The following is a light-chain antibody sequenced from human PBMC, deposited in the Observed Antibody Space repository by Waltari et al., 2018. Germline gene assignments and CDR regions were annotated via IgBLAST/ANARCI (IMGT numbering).Light chain of an antibody. Sequence: QSALTQPASVSGSPGQAMIISCTGTGSDVGGYDYVSWYQQYPGKAPRLIIYDVYNRPVGVSIPVSSSKSDNTASLTIAELQAEDESVYYCSSYTSSRVVFGSGTKLTVL. CDR2: DVY. J-gene: IGLJ2*01. CDR1: GSDVGGYDY. CDR3: SSYTSSRVV. V-gene: IGLV2-14*01.